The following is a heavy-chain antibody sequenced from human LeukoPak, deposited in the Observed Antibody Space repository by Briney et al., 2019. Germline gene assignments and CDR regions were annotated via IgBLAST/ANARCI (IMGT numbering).Heavy chain of an antibody. CDR2: ISGSGGST. D-gene: IGHD3-10*01. J-gene: IGHJ3*02. CDR3: AKVVDWGARGVMAAFDI. V-gene: IGHV3-23*01. CDR1: GFTFSSYA. Sequence: GGSLRLSCAASGFTFSSYAMSWVRQAPEKGLEWVSAISGSGGSTYYADSVKGRFTISRDNSKNTLYLQMNSLRAEDTAVYYCAKVVDWGARGVMAAFDIWGQGTMVTVSS.